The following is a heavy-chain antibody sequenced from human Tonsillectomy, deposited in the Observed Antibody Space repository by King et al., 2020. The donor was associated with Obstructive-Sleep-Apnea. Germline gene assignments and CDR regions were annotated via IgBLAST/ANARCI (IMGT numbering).Heavy chain of an antibody. D-gene: IGHD1-26*01. CDR1: GFTFSDYY. CDR3: ARPKWALGVWFDP. CDR2: IIGSGNTI. Sequence: VQLVESVGGLVKPGGSLRLSCVASGFTFSDYYMSWIRQAPGKGLEGGSYIIGSGNTIFYADSVKGRFTIPRDNAKNSLYLQMNSLRAEDTAVYYCARPKWALGVWFDPWGQGTLVTVSS. J-gene: IGHJ5*02. V-gene: IGHV3-11*01.